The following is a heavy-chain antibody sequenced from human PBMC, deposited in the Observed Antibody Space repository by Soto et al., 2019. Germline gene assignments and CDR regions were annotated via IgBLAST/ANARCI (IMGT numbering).Heavy chain of an antibody. CDR3: VPRGPNFYYYGVDV. CDR1: GDSISSSSYY. Sequence: QLQLQESGPGLVKPSETLSLTCAVSGDSISSSSYYWGWIRQPPGKGLEWIGSIYSSGNTYYNPSLKRRVTISVDTSRNQFSLKLTFVTAADTAVYYCVPRGPNFYYYGVDVWGQGTTVTVSS. CDR2: IYSSGNT. V-gene: IGHV4-39*01. D-gene: IGHD2-2*01. J-gene: IGHJ6*02.